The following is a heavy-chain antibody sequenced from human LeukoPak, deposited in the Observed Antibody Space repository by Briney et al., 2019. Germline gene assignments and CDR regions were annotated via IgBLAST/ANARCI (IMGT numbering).Heavy chain of an antibody. CDR3: ARNRVGGAAFDI. D-gene: IGHD3-3*01. V-gene: IGHV4-59*06. Sequence: PSETLSLTCTVSGGSISSYYWSWIRQHPGKGLEWIGYIYYSGGTYYNPSLKSRVTISVDTSKNQFSLKLSSVTAAGTAVYYCARNRVGGAAFDIWGQGTMVTVSS. CDR1: GGSISSYY. CDR2: IYYSGGT. J-gene: IGHJ3*02.